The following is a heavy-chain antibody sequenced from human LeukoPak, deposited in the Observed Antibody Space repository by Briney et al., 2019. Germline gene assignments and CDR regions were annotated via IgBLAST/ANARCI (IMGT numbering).Heavy chain of an antibody. D-gene: IGHD3-10*01. V-gene: IGHV3-74*01. Sequence: PGGSLRLSCAASGFTFSSYWMHWVRQAPGKGLVWVSRINSDGSSTSYADSVKGRFTISRDNAKNTLYLQMNSLRAEDTAVYYCARGLWFGELSSPNWFDPWGQGTLVTVSS. CDR1: GFTFSSYW. CDR2: INSDGSST. J-gene: IGHJ5*02. CDR3: ARGLWFGELSSPNWFDP.